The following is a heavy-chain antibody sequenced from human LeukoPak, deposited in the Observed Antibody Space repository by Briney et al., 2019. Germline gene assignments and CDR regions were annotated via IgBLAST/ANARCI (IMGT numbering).Heavy chain of an antibody. V-gene: IGHV3-23*01. CDR3: AKAGNYDFWSGSVGFDY. CDR2: MRGGGGST. Sequence: GGSLRLSCAASGFTFSSYWMSWVRQAPGKGLEWVSAMRGGGGSTYQADSVRGRFTLSRDNTTNTLYIQMNSLRAQSTGVYYCAKAGNYDFWSGSVGFDYWGQGTLVTVSS. CDR1: GFTFSSYW. J-gene: IGHJ4*02. D-gene: IGHD3-3*01.